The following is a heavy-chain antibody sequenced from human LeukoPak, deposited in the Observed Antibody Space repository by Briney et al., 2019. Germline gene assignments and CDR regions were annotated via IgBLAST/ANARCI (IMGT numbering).Heavy chain of an antibody. J-gene: IGHJ4*02. CDR3: ARLDSSGPNPDY. CDR1: GGSMSFYY. Sequence: SETLSLTCTVSGGSMSFYYWSWIRQPPGKGLEWIGYIYYSGNTNYNPSLKSRVTISVDTSKNQFSLKLSSVTAADTAVYYCARLDSSGPNPDYWGQGTLVTVSS. D-gene: IGHD3-22*01. V-gene: IGHV4-59*08. CDR2: IYYSGNT.